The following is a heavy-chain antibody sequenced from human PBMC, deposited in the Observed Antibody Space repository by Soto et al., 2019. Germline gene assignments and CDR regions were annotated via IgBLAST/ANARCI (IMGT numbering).Heavy chain of an antibody. J-gene: IGHJ4*02. CDR1: GYIFTNYG. V-gene: IGHV1-18*01. Sequence: QLQLVQSGPEVKKPGASVKVSCKTAGYIFTNYGVSWVRQAPGQGLEWMGWISGYNGNTKYAQNFQDRVTMTTDTSTSTVYMELRSLTSDDTAVYYCARGGGGFEDYWGQGTLVGVSS. CDR2: ISGYNGNT. CDR3: ARGGGGFEDY. D-gene: IGHD3-16*01.